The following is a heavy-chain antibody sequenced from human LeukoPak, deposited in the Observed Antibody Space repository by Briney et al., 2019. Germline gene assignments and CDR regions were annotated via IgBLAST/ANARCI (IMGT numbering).Heavy chain of an antibody. J-gene: IGHJ4*02. V-gene: IGHV3-7*01. CDR1: GFNFSNYW. CDR2: IKQDGSEK. D-gene: IGHD1-26*01. Sequence: QPGGSLRLSCAASGFNFSNYWMSWVRQAPGEGLEWVANIKQDGSEKYYVDSVEGRFTISRDNAKNTLYLQMNSLRAEDTAVYYCARGAIAGANFDYWGQGTLVTVSS. CDR3: ARGAIAGANFDY.